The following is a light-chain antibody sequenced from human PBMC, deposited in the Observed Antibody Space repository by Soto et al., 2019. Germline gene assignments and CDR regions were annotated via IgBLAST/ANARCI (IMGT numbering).Light chain of an antibody. CDR3: MQGTHWPRT. CDR2: KVS. CDR1: QSLLSSGGNTY. Sequence: DIVMSQTPLSLSVTPGQPASISCRSSQSLLSSGGNTYLNWFQQRPGQSPRRLIYKVSNRDSGVPDRFSGSGSVTDFTLKISRVEAEDVGVYYCMQGTHWPRTFGQGTKVDIK. V-gene: IGKV2-30*01. J-gene: IGKJ1*01.